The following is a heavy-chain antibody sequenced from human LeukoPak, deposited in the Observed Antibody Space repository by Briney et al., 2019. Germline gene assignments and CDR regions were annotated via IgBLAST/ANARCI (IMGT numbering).Heavy chain of an antibody. V-gene: IGHV3-30*18. CDR1: GFTFSSYG. CDR3: AKDVYCSSTSCYRPKYYYGMDV. CDR2: ISYDGSNK. J-gene: IGHJ6*04. Sequence: PGGSLRLSCAASGFTFSSYGMHWVRQASGKGLEWVAVISYDGSNKYYADSVKGRFTISRDNSKNTLYLQMNSLRAEDTAVYYCAKDVYCSSTSCYRPKYYYGMDVWGKGTTVTVSS. D-gene: IGHD2-2*01.